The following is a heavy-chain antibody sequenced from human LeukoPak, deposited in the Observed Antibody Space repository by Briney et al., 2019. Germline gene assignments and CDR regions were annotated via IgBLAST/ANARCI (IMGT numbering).Heavy chain of an antibody. J-gene: IGHJ6*02. CDR1: GGSISSYY. CDR3: AREGPSLYSSSWAPIPHYYYYGMDV. D-gene: IGHD6-13*01. CDR2: IYTSGST. Sequence: SETLSLTCTVSGGSISSYYWSWIRQPAGKGLEWIGRIYTSGSTNYNPSLKSRVTMSVDTSKNQFSLKLGSVTAADTAVYYCAREGPSLYSSSWAPIPHYYYYGMDVWGQGTTVTVSS. V-gene: IGHV4-4*07.